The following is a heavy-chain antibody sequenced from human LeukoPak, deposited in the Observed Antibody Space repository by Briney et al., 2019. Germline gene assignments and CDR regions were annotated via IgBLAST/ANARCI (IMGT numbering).Heavy chain of an antibody. J-gene: IGHJ6*04. V-gene: IGHV3-30*18. CDR2: ISYDGSNK. CDR3: AKAMVRGEGYGMDV. D-gene: IGHD3-10*01. Sequence: GGSLRLSCAPAGFTFSSYGMHWVRQAPGKWMEWVAVISYDGSNKYYADSVKGRFTISRDNSKKTLYLQMNSLRAEDTAVYYCAKAMVRGEGYGMDVWGKGTTVTVSS. CDR1: GFTFSSYG.